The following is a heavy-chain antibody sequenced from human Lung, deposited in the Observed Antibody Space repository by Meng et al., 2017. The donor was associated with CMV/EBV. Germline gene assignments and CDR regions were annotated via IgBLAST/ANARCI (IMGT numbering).Heavy chain of an antibody. D-gene: IGHD2-2*01. CDR3: ARDERLTKDIVVVPAARGLWFY. CDR1: GYTFTGYY. V-gene: IGHV1-2*02. J-gene: IGHJ4*02. Sequence: ASVXVSXXASGYTFTGYYMHWVRQAPGQGLEWMGWINPNSGGTNYAQKFQGRVTMTRDTSISTAYMELSRLRSDDTAVYYCARDERLTKDIVVVPAARGLWFYWGQGTLVTVSS. CDR2: INPNSGGT.